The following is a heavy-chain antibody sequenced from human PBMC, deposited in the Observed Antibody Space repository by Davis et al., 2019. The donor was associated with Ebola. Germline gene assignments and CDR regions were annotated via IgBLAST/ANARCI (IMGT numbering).Heavy chain of an antibody. V-gene: IGHV3-74*01. J-gene: IGHJ4*02. Sequence: PGGSLRLSCVGSEFTFRSYWFHWVRQAPGKGLEWVSRIDTDGSTTNYADSVRGRFTISRDNAKNTLFLQMNSLRADDTAVHYCARDVGGRAGYWGQGTLVTVSS. CDR1: EFTFRSYW. CDR3: ARDVGGRAGY. CDR2: IDTDGSTT.